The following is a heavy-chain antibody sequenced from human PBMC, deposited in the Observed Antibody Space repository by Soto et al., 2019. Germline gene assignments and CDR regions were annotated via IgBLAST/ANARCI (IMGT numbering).Heavy chain of an antibody. J-gene: IGHJ4*02. CDR3: TTDTRVVAATPTDWGY. Sequence: PGGSLRLSCAASGFTFSNAWMSWVRQAPGKGLEWVGRIKSKTDGGTTDYAAPVKGRFTISRDDSKNTLYLQMNSLKTEDTAVYYCTTDTRVVAATPTDWGYWGQGTLVTVSS. V-gene: IGHV3-15*01. CDR2: IKSKTDGGTT. CDR1: GFTFSNAW. D-gene: IGHD2-15*01.